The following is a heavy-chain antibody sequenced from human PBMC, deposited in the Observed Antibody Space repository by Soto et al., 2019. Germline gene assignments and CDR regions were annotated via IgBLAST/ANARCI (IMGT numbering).Heavy chain of an antibody. CDR1: GYTFTGYY. J-gene: IGHJ4*02. Sequence: QVQLVQSGAEVKKPGASVKVSCKASGYTFTGYYMHWVRQAPGQGLEWMGWINPNSGGTNYAQKFQGWVTMTRDTSISTAYMELSRLRSGDTAVYYCARVREGLRFLEWPLFDYWGQGTLVTVSS. D-gene: IGHD3-3*01. CDR3: ARVREGLRFLEWPLFDY. V-gene: IGHV1-2*04. CDR2: INPNSGGT.